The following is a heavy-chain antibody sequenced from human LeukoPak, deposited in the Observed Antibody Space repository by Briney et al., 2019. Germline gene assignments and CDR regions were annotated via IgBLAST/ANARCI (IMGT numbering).Heavy chain of an antibody. CDR2: INPSGGST. CDR1: GYTFTSYY. J-gene: IGHJ6*02. D-gene: IGHD2-2*01. V-gene: IGHV1-46*01. Sequence: ASVKVSCKASGYTFTSYYMHWVRQAPGQGLEWMGIINPSGGSTSYAQKFQGRVTMTRDTSTSTVYMELSSLRSEDTAAYYCARDLYQVVPAAVSYYYYGMDVWGQGTTVTVSS. CDR3: ARDLYQVVPAAVSYYYYGMDV.